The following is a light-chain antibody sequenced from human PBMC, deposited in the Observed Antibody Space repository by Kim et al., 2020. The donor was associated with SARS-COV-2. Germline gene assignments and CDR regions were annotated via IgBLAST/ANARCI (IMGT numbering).Light chain of an antibody. CDR3: QTWDISTVV. V-gene: IGLV3-1*01. CDR2: END. J-gene: IGLJ2*01. CDR1: QLGNKY. Sequence: SYELTQPPSVSVSPGQTASITCSGDQLGNKYVSWYQRRPGQSPVVVIHENDKRPSGIPERFSGSKSGNTATLTISGTQAMDEADYYCQTWDISTVVFGGGTQLTVL.